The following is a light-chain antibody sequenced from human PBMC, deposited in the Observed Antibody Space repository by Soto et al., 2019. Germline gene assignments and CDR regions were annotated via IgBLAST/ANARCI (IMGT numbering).Light chain of an antibody. J-gene: IGKJ1*01. V-gene: IGKV1-5*01. CDR1: QSISTW. Sequence: DIQMTQSPSTLSAYVGDRVTFTCRASQSISTWLAWYQQKPGKAPKLLIYDASSLQSDVPSRFSGSGSGTEFTLAISALQTDDFASYYCQQYMNYATFGNGTKVEIK. CDR3: QQYMNYAT. CDR2: DAS.